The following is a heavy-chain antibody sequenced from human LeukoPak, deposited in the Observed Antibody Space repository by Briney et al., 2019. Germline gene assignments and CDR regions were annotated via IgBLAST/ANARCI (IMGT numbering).Heavy chain of an antibody. J-gene: IGHJ4*02. D-gene: IGHD3-9*01. CDR3: ARGTLYYDILTGPCAH. V-gene: IGHV3-7*01. CDR2: IKQDGSEK. Sequence: GGSLRLSCAASGFTFSSYCMSWVRQAPGKGLEWVANIKQDGSEKYYVDSVKGRFTISRDNAKNSLYLQMNSLRAEDMAVYYCARGTLYYDILTGPCAHWGQGTLVTVSS. CDR1: GFTFSSYC.